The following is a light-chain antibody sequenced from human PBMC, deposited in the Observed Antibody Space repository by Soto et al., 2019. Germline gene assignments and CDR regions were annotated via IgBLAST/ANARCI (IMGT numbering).Light chain of an antibody. CDR1: QSISSF. J-gene: IGKJ4*01. CDR2: IAS. V-gene: IGKV1-39*01. Sequence: DIQMTQSPSSLSASVGDRVTITCRANQSISSFLNWYQLKPGKAPKVLIYIASSLQSGVQSRFSGSGSGTDFTLTSSSLQPEDFATYFCQQSYSDPRVGFGGGTKVDIK. CDR3: QQSYSDPRVG.